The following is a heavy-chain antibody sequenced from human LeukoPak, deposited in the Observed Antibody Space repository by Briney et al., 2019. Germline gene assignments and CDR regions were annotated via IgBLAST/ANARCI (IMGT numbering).Heavy chain of an antibody. J-gene: IGHJ4*02. D-gene: IGHD1-14*01. CDR2: MNPETGGS. V-gene: IGHV1-8*01. CDR3: AGFHRHRLPKSDY. CDR1: GYIFIDYD. Sequence: ASVKVSCKTSGYIFIDYDINWVRQAPGQGLEWMGWMNPETGGSGYSHHFQGRITMTGDTSSTTAYLDLSNLTFEDSAVYYCAGFHRHRLPKSDYWGQGTLVTVSS.